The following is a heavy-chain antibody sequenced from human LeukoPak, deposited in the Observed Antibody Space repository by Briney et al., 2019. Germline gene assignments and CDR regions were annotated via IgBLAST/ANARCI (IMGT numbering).Heavy chain of an antibody. CDR1: XGSISSGSYY. CDR3: ARVPVYYEADLGVDY. J-gene: IGHJ4*02. Sequence: TCTXSXGSISSGSYYWGWIRQPAGKGLEWIGRSYTSGSTNYNPSLKSRVTISVDTSKNQFSLKLSSVTAADTAVYYCARVPVYYEADLGVDYWGQGTLVTVSS. D-gene: IGHD3-3*01. V-gene: IGHV4-61*02. CDR2: SYTSGST.